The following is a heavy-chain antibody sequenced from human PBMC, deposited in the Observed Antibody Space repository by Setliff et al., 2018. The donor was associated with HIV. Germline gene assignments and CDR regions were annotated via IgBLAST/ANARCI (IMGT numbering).Heavy chain of an antibody. CDR3: ASLFRLSGFWISFLPDY. V-gene: IGHV4-39*01. CDR2: IYYTGST. CDR1: GASISSSSHH. J-gene: IGHJ4*02. D-gene: IGHD3-3*01. Sequence: SETLSLTCTVSGASISSSSHHRAWIRQPPGKGLEYIGNIYYTGSTHHNPSLESRVATSVDTSKNQFSLKLSSVTAADTAVYYCASLFRLSGFWISFLPDYWGQGILVTVSS.